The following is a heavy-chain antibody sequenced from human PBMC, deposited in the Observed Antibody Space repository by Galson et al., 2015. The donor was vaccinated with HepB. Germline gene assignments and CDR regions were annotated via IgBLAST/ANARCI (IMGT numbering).Heavy chain of an antibody. Sequence: SLRLSCAASGFTFNKYDMQWVRQPTGKSLEWVSTITNAGYSYYPASVKGRFTISREDAKNSLYLHLNSLRAEDTAVYYCARGIGSYYYDYWGQGTLVTVSS. J-gene: IGHJ4*02. D-gene: IGHD3-10*01. CDR3: ARGIGSYYYDY. CDR1: GFTFNKYD. V-gene: IGHV3-13*01. CDR2: ITNAGYS.